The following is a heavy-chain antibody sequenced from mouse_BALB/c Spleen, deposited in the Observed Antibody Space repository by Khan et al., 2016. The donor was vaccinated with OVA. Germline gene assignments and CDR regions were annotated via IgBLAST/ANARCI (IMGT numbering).Heavy chain of an antibody. Sequence: EVELVESGGDLVKPGGSLKLSCAASGFTFSTYGMSWVRQTPDKRLEWVAAISSGGSYTYYPDSVKGRFTISRDNAKNNLYLQMSSLKSEDTAMYYCTRLAYYYNSDGFAYWGQGTLVTVSA. CDR1: GFTFSTYG. CDR2: ISSGGSYT. V-gene: IGHV5-6*01. CDR3: TRLAYYYNSDGFAY. D-gene: IGHD1-1*01. J-gene: IGHJ3*01.